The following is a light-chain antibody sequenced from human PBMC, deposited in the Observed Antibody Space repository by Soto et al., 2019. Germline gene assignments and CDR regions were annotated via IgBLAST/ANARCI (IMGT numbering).Light chain of an antibody. CDR2: QVN. Sequence: QSVLTQPPSASGSPGQSVTISCTGTSSDIGVYDFVSRYQQHPGKAPKVIIYQVNKRPSGVPDRFSGSKSGNTASLTVSGLRPEDEDDYFCSSFAGSYSPYVFGTGTKVTVL. V-gene: IGLV2-8*01. CDR1: SSDIGVYDF. J-gene: IGLJ1*01. CDR3: SSFAGSYSPYV.